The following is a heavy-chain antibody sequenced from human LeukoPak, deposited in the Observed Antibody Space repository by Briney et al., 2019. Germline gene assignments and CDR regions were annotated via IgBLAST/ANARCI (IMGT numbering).Heavy chain of an antibody. D-gene: IGHD3-10*01. CDR2: IVVGSGNT. J-gene: IGHJ4*02. Sequence: GTSVKVSCGPSGFTFTTSAMQWVRQARGQRLEWIGWIVVGSGNTNYAQKFQERVTISRDVSTSTAYMELSSLRSEDTAVYYCAAGGRYYYGFDYWGQGTLVTVSS. CDR1: GFTFTTSA. V-gene: IGHV1-58*02. CDR3: AAGGRYYYGFDY.